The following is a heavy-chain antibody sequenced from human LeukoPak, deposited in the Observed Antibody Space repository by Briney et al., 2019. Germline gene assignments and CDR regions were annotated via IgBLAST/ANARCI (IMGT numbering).Heavy chain of an antibody. J-gene: IGHJ5*02. V-gene: IGHV1-69*05. CDR2: IIPIFGTA. Sequence: ASVKVSCKASGGTFSSYVISWVRQAPGQGLEWMGRIIPIFGTANYAQKFQGRVTITTDESTSTAYMELSSLRSEDTAVYYCARSGEANWFDPWGQGTLVTVSS. CDR3: ARSGEANWFDP. CDR1: GGTFSSYV. D-gene: IGHD1-1*01.